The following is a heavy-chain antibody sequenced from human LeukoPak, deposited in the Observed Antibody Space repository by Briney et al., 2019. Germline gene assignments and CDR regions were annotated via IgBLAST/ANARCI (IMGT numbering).Heavy chain of an antibody. D-gene: IGHD3-10*01. J-gene: IGHJ6*02. CDR3: ARTGSGIYGMDV. CDR1: GYSFTSYW. V-gene: IGHV5-51*01. CDR2: IYPGDSDT. Sequence: PGGSLKISCKGSGYSFTSYWIGCVRQMPGKGLGWVGIIYPGDSDTRYSPSFQCQGTISADNSISTAYLQWSSLKASATAMYYCARTGSGIYGMDVWGQGTTVTVSS.